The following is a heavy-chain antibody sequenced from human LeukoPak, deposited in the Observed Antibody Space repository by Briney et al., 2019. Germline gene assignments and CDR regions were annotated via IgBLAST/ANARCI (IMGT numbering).Heavy chain of an antibody. CDR3: ARDATYYYGSGRYGMDV. J-gene: IGHJ6*02. V-gene: IGHV3-23*01. D-gene: IGHD3-10*01. CDR1: GFTFSSYA. CDR2: ISGSGGST. Sequence: GGSLRLSCAASGFTFSSYAMSWVRQAPGKGLEWVSAISGSGGSTYYADSVKGRFTISRDNSKNTLYLQMNSLRAEDTAVYYCARDATYYYGSGRYGMDVWGQGTTVTVSS.